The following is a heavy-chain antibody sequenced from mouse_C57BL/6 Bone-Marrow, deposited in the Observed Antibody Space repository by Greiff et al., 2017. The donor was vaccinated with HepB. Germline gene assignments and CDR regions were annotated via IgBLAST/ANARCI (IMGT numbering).Heavy chain of an antibody. CDR1: GFTFSSYG. CDR2: ISSGGSYT. V-gene: IGHV5-6*01. D-gene: IGHD4-1*01. J-gene: IGHJ4*01. CDR3: ARQNWDGAMDY. Sequence: EVQLVESGGDLVKPGGSLKLSCAASGFTFSSYGMSWVRQTPDKRLEWVATISSGGSYTYYPDSVKGRFTISRDNAKNTLYLQMSSLTSEDTAVYYCARQNWDGAMDYWGQGTSVTVSS.